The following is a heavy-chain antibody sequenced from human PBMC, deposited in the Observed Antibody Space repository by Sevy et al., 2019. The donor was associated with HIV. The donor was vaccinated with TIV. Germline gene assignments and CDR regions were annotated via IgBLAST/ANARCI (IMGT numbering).Heavy chain of an antibody. CDR3: VRDDSYACDF. Sequence: GGSLRLSCAASGFTFSYFSLNWVRQAPGKGLEGIAYIAGTTSHIYYSASVKGRVTISRDNAKNSVYLQMSSLRAADTAIYYCVRDDSYACDFWGQGALVTVSS. J-gene: IGHJ4*02. D-gene: IGHD2-8*01. V-gene: IGHV3-48*01. CDR2: IAGTTSHI. CDR1: GFTFSYFS.